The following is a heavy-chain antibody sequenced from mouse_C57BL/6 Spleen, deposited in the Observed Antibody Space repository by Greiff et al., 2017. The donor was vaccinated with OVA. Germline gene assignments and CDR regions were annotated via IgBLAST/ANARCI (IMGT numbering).Heavy chain of an antibody. V-gene: IGHV1-22*01. CDR1: GYTFTDYN. Sequence: EMQLQQSAPELVKPGASVKMSCKASGYTFTDYNMHWVKQSHGKSLELIGYINPNNGGTSSNQKFKGKATLTVNKSSSTAYMELRSLTSEDSAVYYCSNDYDVDYAMDYWGQGTSVTVSS. CDR3: SNDYDVDYAMDY. J-gene: IGHJ4*01. D-gene: IGHD2-4*01. CDR2: INPNNGGT.